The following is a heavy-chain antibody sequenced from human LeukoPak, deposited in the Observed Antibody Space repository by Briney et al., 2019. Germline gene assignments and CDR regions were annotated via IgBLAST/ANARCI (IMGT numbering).Heavy chain of an antibody. CDR2: IKQDGTEK. CDR1: GFTFSSYW. Sequence: GGSLRLSCAASGFTFSSYWMSWVRQAPGEGLEWVANIKQDGTEKYYMDSVKGRFSISRDNAKNSLYLQMNALRAEDTAVYYCARDVRRDYWGQGTLVTVST. V-gene: IGHV3-7*04. CDR3: ARDVRRDY. J-gene: IGHJ4*02.